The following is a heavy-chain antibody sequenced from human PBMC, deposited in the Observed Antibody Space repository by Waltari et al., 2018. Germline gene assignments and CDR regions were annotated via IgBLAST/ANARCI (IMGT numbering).Heavy chain of an antibody. D-gene: IGHD3-16*01. V-gene: IGHV3-48*03. J-gene: IGHJ4*02. CDR2: ISNSGITR. Sequence: VESGGGLVQPGGSLRLSCAASGFTFNAFDMNWVRQAPGKGREWISYISYISNSGITRYYADSVRGRFTISRDDAQNSLFLQMDSLTVEDTAVYYCATGGIYFDYWGQGALVTVSS. CDR3: ATGGIYFDY. CDR1: GFTFNAFD.